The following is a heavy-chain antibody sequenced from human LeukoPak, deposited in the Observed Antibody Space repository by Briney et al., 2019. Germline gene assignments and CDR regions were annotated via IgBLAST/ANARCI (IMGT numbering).Heavy chain of an antibody. D-gene: IGHD4-11*01. V-gene: IGHV3-30*03. CDR3: TSLYT. CDR1: GFTFSSYG. Sequence: GGSLRLSCAASGFTFSSYGMPWVRQAPGKGLEWVAAISNDGNKKYYADSVKGRFSIPRDNSKNALYVQMHSLRPEDTAVYYCTSLYTWGQGTMVIVSS. J-gene: IGHJ3*01. CDR2: ISNDGNKK.